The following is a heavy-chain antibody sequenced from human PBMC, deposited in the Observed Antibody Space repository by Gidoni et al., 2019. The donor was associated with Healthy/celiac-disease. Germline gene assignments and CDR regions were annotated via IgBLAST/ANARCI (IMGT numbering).Heavy chain of an antibody. CDR3: AGEIRWFDY. Sequence: EVQLVESGGGLVQPGGSVGRYGAASGFTFSSYWMSWVRQAPGKGLEWVANIKQDGSEKYYVDSVKGRFTISRDNAKNSLYLQMNSLRAEDTAVYYCAGEIRWFDYWGQGTLVTVSS. CDR1: GFTFSSYW. D-gene: IGHD4-17*01. V-gene: IGHV3-7*01. J-gene: IGHJ4*02. CDR2: IKQDGSEK.